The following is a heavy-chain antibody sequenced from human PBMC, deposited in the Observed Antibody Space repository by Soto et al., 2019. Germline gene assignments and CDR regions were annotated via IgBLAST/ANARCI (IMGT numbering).Heavy chain of an antibody. D-gene: IGHD4-17*01. Sequence: SETLSLTCTVSGGSISSYYWSWIRQPPGKGLEWIGYIYYSGSTNYNPSLKSRVTISVDTSKNQFSLKLSSVTAADTAVYYCARGPTTVTSYFDYWGQGTLVTVSS. CDR1: GGSISSYY. CDR2: IYYSGST. V-gene: IGHV4-59*01. CDR3: ARGPTTVTSYFDY. J-gene: IGHJ4*02.